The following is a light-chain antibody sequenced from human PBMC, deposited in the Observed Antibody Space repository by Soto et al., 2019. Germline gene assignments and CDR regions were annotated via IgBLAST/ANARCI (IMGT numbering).Light chain of an antibody. Sequence: QAVVTQPPSASGSPGQSVTISCTGTSSDIGGYNYVSWYQQHPGKAPKLMIFEVNKRPSGVPDRFSGSKSGNAASLTVSGLQADDEADYYCSSFASSNNWVFGGGTKVTVL. CDR1: SSDIGGYNY. V-gene: IGLV2-8*01. CDR2: EVN. CDR3: SSFASSNNWV. J-gene: IGLJ3*02.